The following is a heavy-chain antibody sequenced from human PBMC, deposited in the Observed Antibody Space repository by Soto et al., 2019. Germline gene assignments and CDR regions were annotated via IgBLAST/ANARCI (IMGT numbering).Heavy chain of an antibody. V-gene: IGHV1-2*02. Sequence: GASVKVSCKASGYTFTGYYMHWVRQAPGQGLEWMGWINPNSGGTNYAQKFQGRVTMTRDTSISTAYMELSRLRSDDTAVYYCARDVVVPAAIHDYYYGMDVWGQGTTVTVSS. J-gene: IGHJ6*02. D-gene: IGHD2-2*02. CDR1: GYTFTGYY. CDR2: INPNSGGT. CDR3: ARDVVVPAAIHDYYYGMDV.